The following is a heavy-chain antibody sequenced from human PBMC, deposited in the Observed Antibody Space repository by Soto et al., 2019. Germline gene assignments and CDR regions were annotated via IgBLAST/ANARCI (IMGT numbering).Heavy chain of an antibody. J-gene: IGHJ4*02. CDR1: GFSLSTSGVG. D-gene: IGHD3-22*01. V-gene: IGHV2-5*02. CDR2: IYWDDDK. CDR3: ALHPHPFYYDSSGYWGAFDY. Sequence: QITLKESGPTLVKPTQTLTLTCTFSGFSLSTSGVGVGWIRQPPGKALEWLALIYWDDDKRYSPSLKSRLTITKDTSKNQVVLTMTNMDPVDTATYYCALHPHPFYYDSSGYWGAFDYWGQGTLVTVSS.